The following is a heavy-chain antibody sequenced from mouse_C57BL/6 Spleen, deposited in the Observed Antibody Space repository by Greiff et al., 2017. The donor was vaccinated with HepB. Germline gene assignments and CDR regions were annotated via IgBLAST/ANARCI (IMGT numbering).Heavy chain of an antibody. CDR1: GYTFTSYG. V-gene: IGHV1-81*01. Sequence: QVQLQQSGAELPRPGASVKLSCKASGYTFTSYGISWVKQRTGQGLGWIGEIYPRSGNTYYNEKFKGKATLTADKSSSTAYMELRSLTSEDSAVYFCARLQLGLYWYFDVWGTGTTVTVSS. CDR3: ARLQLGLYWYFDV. CDR2: IYPRSGNT. J-gene: IGHJ1*03. D-gene: IGHD4-1*02.